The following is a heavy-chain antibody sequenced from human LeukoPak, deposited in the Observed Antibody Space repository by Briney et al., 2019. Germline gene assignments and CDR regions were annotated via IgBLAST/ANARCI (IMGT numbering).Heavy chain of an antibody. Sequence: ETLSLTCAVYGGSFSGYYWSWVRQAPGKGLEWVSAIYSGGNTYYADSVKGRFTISRDNSKNTLYLQINSLRAEDTVVYYCARADGTGGPLDYWGQGTLVTVSS. CDR2: IYSGGNT. J-gene: IGHJ4*02. V-gene: IGHV3-53*01. CDR3: ARADGTGGPLDY. D-gene: IGHD3/OR15-3a*01. CDR1: GGSFSGYY.